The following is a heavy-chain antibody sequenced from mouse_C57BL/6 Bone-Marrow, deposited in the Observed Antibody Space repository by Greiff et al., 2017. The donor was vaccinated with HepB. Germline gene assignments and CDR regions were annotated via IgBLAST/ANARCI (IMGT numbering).Heavy chain of an antibody. CDR1: GFSLTSYA. J-gene: IGHJ4*01. CDR3: ARNEAITTVVSSMDY. D-gene: IGHD1-1*01. Sequence: QVQLQQSGPGLVAPSQSLSITCTVSGFSLTSYAISWVRQPPGKGLEWLGVIWTGGGTNYNSALKSRLSISKENSKSQVFLKMNSLQTDDTARYYCARNEAITTVVSSMDYWGQGTSVTVSS. CDR2: IWTGGGT. V-gene: IGHV2-9-1*01.